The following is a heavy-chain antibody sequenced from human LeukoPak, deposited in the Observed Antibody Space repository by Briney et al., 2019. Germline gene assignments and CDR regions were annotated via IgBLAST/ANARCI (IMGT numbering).Heavy chain of an antibody. V-gene: IGHV3-23*01. Sequence: GGSLRLSCAASGFTFSSYGMTWVRQGPGQGLEWVSSISGSGGKTYHADSGNDRFTISRDNSKNTLFLQMNSGRAEDTAVYYCAKPVGGYHFDYWGQGTLVTVSS. J-gene: IGHJ4*02. CDR2: ISGSGGKT. D-gene: IGHD3-16*01. CDR1: GFTFSSYG. CDR3: AKPVGGYHFDY.